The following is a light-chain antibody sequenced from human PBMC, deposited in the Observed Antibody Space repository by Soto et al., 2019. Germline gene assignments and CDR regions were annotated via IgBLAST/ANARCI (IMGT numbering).Light chain of an antibody. CDR2: DVT. J-gene: IGLJ1*01. V-gene: IGLV2-14*03. Sequence: QSALTQPASVSGSPGQSITISCTGTSSDVGNCNCVSWYQQHPGKAPKLLISDVTTRPSGVSNRFSGSKSGNTVSLTISGLQAEDEADYYCSSYSTIATRVFGTGTKLTVL. CDR1: SSDVGNCNC. CDR3: SSYSTIATRV.